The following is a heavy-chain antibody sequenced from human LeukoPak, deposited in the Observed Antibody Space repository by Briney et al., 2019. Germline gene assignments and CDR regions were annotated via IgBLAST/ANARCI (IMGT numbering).Heavy chain of an antibody. D-gene: IGHD6-6*01. V-gene: IGHV3-21*01. Sequence: GGSLRLSCAASGFTFSSYSMNWVRQAPGKGLEWVSSISSSRSYIYYADSVKGRFTISRDNAKNSLYLQMNSLRAEDTAVYYCAREASSYSSSRYYYYYMDVWGKGTTVTVSS. CDR1: GFTFSSYS. CDR2: ISSSRSYI. CDR3: AREASSYSSSRYYYYYMDV. J-gene: IGHJ6*03.